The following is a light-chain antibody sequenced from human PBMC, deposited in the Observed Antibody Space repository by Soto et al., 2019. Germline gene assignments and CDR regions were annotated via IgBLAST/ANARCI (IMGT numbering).Light chain of an antibody. CDR2: GSS. Sequence: IVLTQSQGTLSLSXXEISXLPCMASPSVSSSSLAWDQQKPGQAPRLXXYGSSSRATGIPDRFSGSGSGAEYTLTISSLQPEDFATYFCQHSYRKVPNTFGQGTGLDIK. V-gene: IGKV3-20*01. CDR1: PSVSSSS. J-gene: IGKJ5*01. CDR3: QHSYRKVPNT.